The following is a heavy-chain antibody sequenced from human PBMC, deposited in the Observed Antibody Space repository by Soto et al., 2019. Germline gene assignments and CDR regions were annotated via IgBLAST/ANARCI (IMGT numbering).Heavy chain of an antibody. V-gene: IGHV4-31*03. CDR3: ASTDYVAYYMDV. CDR2: IYYSGNT. D-gene: IGHD3-10*02. CDR1: GGSISSGYY. J-gene: IGHJ6*03. Sequence: LSETLSLTCSVSGGSISSGYYWTWIRQHPGKGLEWIGYIYYSGNTYYNPSLKSRVTISVDTSKNQFSLKLSSVTAADTAVYYCASTDYVAYYMDVWGQGTTVTVSS.